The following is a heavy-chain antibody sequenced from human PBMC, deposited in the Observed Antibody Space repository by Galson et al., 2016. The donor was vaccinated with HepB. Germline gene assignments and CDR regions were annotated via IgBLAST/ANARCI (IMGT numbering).Heavy chain of an antibody. CDR1: GFTFSTYT. J-gene: IGHJ4*02. V-gene: IGHV3-30-3*01. CDR2: ISYDGSNN. Sequence: SLRLSCAASGFTFSTYTIHWVRQAPGKGLEWVALISYDGSNNFYADSVEGRFIVSRDNSKNTLHLQMNSLRAGDTAVYYCTREYDGGSGGFDYWGQGALVAVSS. D-gene: IGHD3-10*01. CDR3: TREYDGGSGGFDY.